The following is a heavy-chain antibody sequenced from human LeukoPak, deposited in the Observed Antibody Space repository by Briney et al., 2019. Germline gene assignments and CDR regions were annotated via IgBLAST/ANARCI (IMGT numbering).Heavy chain of an antibody. J-gene: IGHJ4*02. CDR2: ISSSSSYI. CDR1: GFTFSSYS. Sequence: GGSLRLSCAASGFTFSSYSMNWVRQAPGKGLEWVSSISSSSSYIYYADSVKGRFTISRDNAKNSLYLQMNSLRAEDTAVYYCAGPKNGAAAGSFYYWGQGTLVTVSS. D-gene: IGHD6-13*01. V-gene: IGHV3-21*01. CDR3: AGPKNGAAAGSFYY.